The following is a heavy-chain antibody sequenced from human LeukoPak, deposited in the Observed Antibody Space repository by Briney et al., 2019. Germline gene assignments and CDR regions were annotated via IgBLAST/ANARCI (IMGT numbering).Heavy chain of an antibody. CDR1: GYTLTELS. Sequence: ASVKVSCKVSGYTLTELSMHWVRQAPGKGLEWMGGFDPEDGETIYAQKFQGRVTMTEDTSTDTAYMELSSLRSEDTAVYCCATRCSSASCYRSGNYYYYGMDVWGQGTTVTVSS. D-gene: IGHD2-2*02. CDR2: FDPEDGET. V-gene: IGHV1-24*01. CDR3: ATRCSSASCYRSGNYYYYGMDV. J-gene: IGHJ6*02.